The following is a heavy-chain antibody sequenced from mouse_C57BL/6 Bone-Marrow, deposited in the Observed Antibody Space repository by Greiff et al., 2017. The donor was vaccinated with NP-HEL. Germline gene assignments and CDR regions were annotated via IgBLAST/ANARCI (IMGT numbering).Heavy chain of an antibody. V-gene: IGHV1-50*01. CDR1: GYTFTSYW. J-gene: IGHJ2*01. CDR3: AREELRSYFDY. D-gene: IGHD1-1*01. CDR2: IDPSDSYT. Sequence: VQLQQSGAELVKPGASVKLSCKASGYTFTSYWMQWVKQRPGQGLEWIGEIDPSDSYTNYNQKFKGKATLTVDTSSSTAYMQLSSLTSEDSAVYYCAREELRSYFDYWGQGTTLTVSS.